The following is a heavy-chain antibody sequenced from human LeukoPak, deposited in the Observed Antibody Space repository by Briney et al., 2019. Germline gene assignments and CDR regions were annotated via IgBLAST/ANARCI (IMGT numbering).Heavy chain of an antibody. J-gene: IGHJ3*02. V-gene: IGHV4-39*01. CDR3: ARRRIVGATHDAFGI. CDR1: GGSISSSSYY. Sequence: SETLSLTCTVSGGSISSSSYYWGWIRQPPGKGLEWIGSIYYSGSTYYNPSLKSRVTISVDTSKNQFSLKLSSVTAADTAVYYCARRRIVGATHDAFGIWGQGTMVTVSS. CDR2: IYYSGST. D-gene: IGHD1-26*01.